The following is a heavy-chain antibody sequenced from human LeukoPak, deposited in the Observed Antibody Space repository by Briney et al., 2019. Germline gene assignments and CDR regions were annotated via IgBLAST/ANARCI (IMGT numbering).Heavy chain of an antibody. V-gene: IGHV1-2*04. Sequence: ASVKVSCKASGYTFTSYGISWVRQAPGQGLEWMGWINPNSGGTNYAQKFQGWVTKTRDTSISTAYMELSRLRSDDTAVYYCARYVRQQLVRGVDYWGQGTLVTVSS. CDR1: GYTFTSYG. CDR3: ARYVRQQLVRGVDY. D-gene: IGHD6-13*01. J-gene: IGHJ4*02. CDR2: INPNSGGT.